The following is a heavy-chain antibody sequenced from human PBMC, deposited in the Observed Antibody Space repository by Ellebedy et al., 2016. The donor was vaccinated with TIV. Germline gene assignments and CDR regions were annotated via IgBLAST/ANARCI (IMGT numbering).Heavy chain of an antibody. Sequence: PGGSLRLSCAASGLTFSNNAMSWVRQAPGKGLEWVANIKEDGSDAYYVDSVKGRFTISRDNAKNSLYLQMSNLRAEDTAVFYCAKAGGRHSTGSGFYWGQGTRVTVST. CDR1: GLTFSNNA. V-gene: IGHV3-7*03. D-gene: IGHD2-2*01. CDR2: IKEDGSDA. CDR3: AKAGGRHSTGSGFY. J-gene: IGHJ4*02.